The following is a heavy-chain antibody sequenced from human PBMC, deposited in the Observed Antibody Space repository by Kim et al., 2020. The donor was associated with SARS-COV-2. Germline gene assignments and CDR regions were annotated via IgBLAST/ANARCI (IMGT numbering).Heavy chain of an antibody. Sequence: SETLSLTCAVSGGSISGYYWCWICNPPGPGLEWVGVVYHRGSTNTNPNLTLGVPVSVSMYTTNFPFSLTPVSAAAAATSVCYCAACGTVRGGYY. J-gene: IGHJ6*01. CDR1: GGSISGYY. D-gene: IGHD3-10*01. V-gene: IGHV4-34*01. CDR3: AACGTVRGGYY. CDR2: VYHRGST.